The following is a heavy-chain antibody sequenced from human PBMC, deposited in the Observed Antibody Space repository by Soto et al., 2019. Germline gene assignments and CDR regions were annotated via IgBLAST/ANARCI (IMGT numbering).Heavy chain of an antibody. D-gene: IGHD3-10*01. J-gene: IGHJ6*02. V-gene: IGHV3-53*01. Sequence: VGSLRLSCAASGVTVSSNYMSWVRQAPGKGLEWVSVIYSGGSTYYADSVKGRFTISRDNSKNTLYLQMNSLRAEDTAVYYCARDGYYYGSGQYGMDVWGQGTTVTAP. CDR1: GVTVSSNY. CDR3: ARDGYYYGSGQYGMDV. CDR2: IYSGGST.